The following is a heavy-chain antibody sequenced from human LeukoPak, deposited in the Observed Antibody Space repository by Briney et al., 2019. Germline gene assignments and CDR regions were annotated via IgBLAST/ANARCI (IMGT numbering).Heavy chain of an antibody. D-gene: IGHD3-22*01. CDR1: GFTVTSYA. Sequence: GGSLRLSCEASGFTVTSYAMSWVRQAPGKGLKWVSAVSGSADNTYYADSVKGRFTISRDSSKNTLYLQMNSLRAEDTAVYFCAKATYYYDSYGYNGVFEYWGQGSLLTVSS. CDR3: AKATYYYDSYGYNGVFEY. J-gene: IGHJ4*02. CDR2: VSGSADNT. V-gene: IGHV3-23*01.